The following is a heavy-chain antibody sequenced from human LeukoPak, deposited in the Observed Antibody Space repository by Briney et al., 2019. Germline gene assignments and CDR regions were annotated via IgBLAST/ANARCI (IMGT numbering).Heavy chain of an antibody. J-gene: IGHJ4*02. CDR2: IYPGDSDT. CDR3: AAARGPKGFHFDY. CDR1: GYIYTSYW. D-gene: IGHD2/OR15-2a*01. Sequence: GESLKISCNSSGYIYTSYWIGWVRQMPGKGLEWMGIIYPGDSDTRYSPSFQGQVTISADKSISTAYLQWSSLKASDTAMYYCAAARGPKGFHFDYWGQGTLVTVSS. V-gene: IGHV5-51*01.